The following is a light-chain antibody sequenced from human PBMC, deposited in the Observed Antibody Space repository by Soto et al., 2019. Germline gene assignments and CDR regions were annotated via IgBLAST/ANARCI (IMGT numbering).Light chain of an antibody. V-gene: IGKV3-20*01. CDR2: GAS. CDR3: QQYGSTPPGIT. Sequence: EIVLTQSPGTLSLSPGGRATLSCRASQSVSSSYLAWYQQKPGQAPRLLIYGASSRATGIPDRFSGSGSGTDFTLTISRLEPEDFAVYYCQQYGSTPPGITFGQGTRLEIK. J-gene: IGKJ5*01. CDR1: QSVSSSY.